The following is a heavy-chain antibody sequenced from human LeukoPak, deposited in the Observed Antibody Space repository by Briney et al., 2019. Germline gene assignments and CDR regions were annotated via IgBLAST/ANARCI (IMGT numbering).Heavy chain of an antibody. Sequence: GASVKVSRKASGYTFTGYYMHWVRQAPGQGLEWMGIINPRSGSTSYAQKFQRRVTMTRDSSTSTVYLELSSLRSEDTAVYYCARAGGDSISWYVDYWGQGTLVTVSS. V-gene: IGHV1-46*01. CDR3: ARAGGDSISWYVDY. CDR1: GYTFTGYY. J-gene: IGHJ4*02. D-gene: IGHD6-13*01. CDR2: INPRSGST.